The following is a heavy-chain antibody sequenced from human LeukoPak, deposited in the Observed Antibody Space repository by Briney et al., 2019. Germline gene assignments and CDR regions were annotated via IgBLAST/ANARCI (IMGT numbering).Heavy chain of an antibody. Sequence: SETLSLTCTVSGGSISSYYWSWIRQPPGKGLEWIGYIYYSGSTNYNPSLKSRVTISVDTSKNQLSLKLSSVTAADTAVYYCARVGGDYGDYYFDYWGQGTLVTVSS. CDR3: ARVGGDYGDYYFDY. D-gene: IGHD4-17*01. J-gene: IGHJ4*02. CDR2: IYYSGST. CDR1: GGSISSYY. V-gene: IGHV4-59*01.